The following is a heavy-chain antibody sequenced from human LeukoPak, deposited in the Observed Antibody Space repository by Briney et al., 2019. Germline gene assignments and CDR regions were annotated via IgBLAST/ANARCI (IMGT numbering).Heavy chain of an antibody. Sequence: GGSLGLSCAASGFTFSSYWMRWVRQAPGKGLEWVANIKQDGSEKNYVDSVKGRFTISRDNAKNSLYLRMNSLRVEDTAVYYCAKEGRSLQTYWGQGTLVTVSS. CDR2: IKQDGSEK. CDR3: AKEGRSLQTY. CDR1: GFTFSSYW. V-gene: IGHV3-7*03. J-gene: IGHJ4*02. D-gene: IGHD5-24*01.